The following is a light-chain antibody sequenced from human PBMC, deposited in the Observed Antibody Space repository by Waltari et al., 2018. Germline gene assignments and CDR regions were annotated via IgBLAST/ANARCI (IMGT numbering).Light chain of an antibody. V-gene: IGKV2-30*02. J-gene: IGKJ3*01. CDR1: QSLVHSDGNTY. CDR3: GQGTHWPPFT. Sequence: VVMTQSLLSLPITPGQPASISCRSSQSLVHSDGNTYLSWYQQKPGQPLRLLIYKVSNRDSGIPDRFSGSGAGTDFTLKISRVEAEDVGVYYCGQGTHWPPFTFGPGTKLDIK. CDR2: KVS.